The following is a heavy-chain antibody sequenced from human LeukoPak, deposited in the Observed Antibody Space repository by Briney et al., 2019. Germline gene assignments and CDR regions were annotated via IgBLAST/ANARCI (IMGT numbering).Heavy chain of an antibody. V-gene: IGHV3-23*01. CDR1: GFAFSSYA. CDR2: VSGSGGTT. D-gene: IGHD4-23*01. Sequence: PGGSLRLFCAASGFAFSSYAMSWVRQAPGRGLEWVSVVSGSGGTTYYTDSVKGRFTISRDNSKNTLYLQMNSLRAEDTAVYYCAKVTTVVPLFDYWGQGTLVTVSS. J-gene: IGHJ4*02. CDR3: AKVTTVVPLFDY.